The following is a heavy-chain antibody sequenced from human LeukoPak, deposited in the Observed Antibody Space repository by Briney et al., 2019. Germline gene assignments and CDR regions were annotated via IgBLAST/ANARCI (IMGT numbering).Heavy chain of an antibody. CDR3: ARPSGYGINSFDY. J-gene: IGHJ4*02. V-gene: IGHV1-2*06. D-gene: IGHD3-22*01. CDR2: INPNSGGT. Sequence: ASVKVSCKASGYTFTGYYMHWVRQAPGQGLEWMGRINPNSGGTNYAQKFQGRVTMTRDTSISTAYMELSSLRSEDTAVYYCARPSGYGINSFDYWGQGTLVTVSS. CDR1: GYTFTGYY.